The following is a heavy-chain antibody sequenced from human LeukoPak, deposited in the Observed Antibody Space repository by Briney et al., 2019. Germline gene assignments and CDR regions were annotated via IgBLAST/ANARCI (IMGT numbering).Heavy chain of an antibody. J-gene: IGHJ4*02. V-gene: IGHV4-38-2*01. CDR1: GYSISSGYY. Sequence: SETLSLTCAVSGYSISSGYYWGWIRQSAGKGLEWIGRIYTSGSTNYNPSLKSRVTISVDTSKNQFSLKLSSVTAADTAVYYCATATCGGDCYYIDYWGQGTLVTVSS. CDR3: ATATCGGDCYYIDY. D-gene: IGHD2-21*01. CDR2: IYTSGST.